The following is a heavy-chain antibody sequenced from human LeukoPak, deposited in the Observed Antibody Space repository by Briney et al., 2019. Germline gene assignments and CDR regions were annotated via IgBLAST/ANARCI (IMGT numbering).Heavy chain of an antibody. CDR3: ARDEGAYGMDV. CDR1: GFTFSSYS. J-gene: IGHJ6*02. V-gene: IGHV3-21*01. Sequence: GRSLRLSCAASGFTFSSYSMNWVRQAPGKGLEWVSSISSSSSYIYYADSVKGRFTISRDNAKNSLYLQMNSLRAEDTAVYYCARDEGAYGMDVWGQGTTVTVSS. CDR2: ISSSSSYI.